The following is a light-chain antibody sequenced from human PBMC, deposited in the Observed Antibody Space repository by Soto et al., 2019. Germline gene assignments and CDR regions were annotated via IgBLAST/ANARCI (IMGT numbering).Light chain of an antibody. J-gene: IGKJ3*01. CDR3: QKYNRAPPL. CDR2: AAS. V-gene: IGKV1-27*01. Sequence: DIQMTQSPSSLSASVGDRVTITCLASQGISNGLAWYQQEPGKVPKLLIYAASTLQSGVPSRFSDIGSWTDFTLTIRRLQPEYVANYDCQKYNRAPPLFGPGTKVAIK. CDR1: QGISNG.